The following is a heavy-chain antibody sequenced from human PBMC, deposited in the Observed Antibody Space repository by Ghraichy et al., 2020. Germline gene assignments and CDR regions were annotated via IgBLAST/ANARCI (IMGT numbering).Heavy chain of an antibody. CDR1: GFIFSNHG. CDR2: ISASGINI. CDR3: ARRSAALWYFDV. V-gene: IGHV3-23*01. Sequence: GGSLRLSCAGSGFIFSNHGMAWVRQFPGKGLEWVSFISASGINIYHADSVKGRFTISRDNSKNTVSLQMNTLRVDDTAVYYCARRSAALWYFDVWGRGTLVTVSS. J-gene: IGHJ2*01.